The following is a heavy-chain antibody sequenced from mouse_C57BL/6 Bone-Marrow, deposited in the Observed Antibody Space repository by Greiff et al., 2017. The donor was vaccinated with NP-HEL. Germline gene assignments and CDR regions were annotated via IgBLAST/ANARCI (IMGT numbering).Heavy chain of an antibody. CDR3: ARSSYYYGSSYAMDY. CDR1: GYAFSSSW. CDR2: IYPGVGDT. V-gene: IGHV1-82*01. Sequence: VQLQQSGPELVKPGASVKISCKASGYAFSSSWMNWVKQRPGKGLEWIGRIYPGVGDTNYNGKFKGKATLTADKSSSTAYMQLSSLTSEDSAVYFCARSSYYYGSSYAMDYWGQGTSVTVSS. D-gene: IGHD1-1*01. J-gene: IGHJ4*01.